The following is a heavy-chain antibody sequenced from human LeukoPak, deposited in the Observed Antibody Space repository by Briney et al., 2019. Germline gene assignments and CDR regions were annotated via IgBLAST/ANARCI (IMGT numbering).Heavy chain of an antibody. Sequence: SETLSLTCTVSGGSISNKYWSWIRQPPGKGLEWIGYIYYSGSTNYNPSLKSRVTILVDTSKNQFSLKLSSVTAADTAVYYCAGDIAAAGPTSFDYWGQGTLVTVSS. CDR2: IYYSGST. J-gene: IGHJ4*02. D-gene: IGHD6-13*01. V-gene: IGHV4-59*08. CDR1: GGSISNKY. CDR3: AGDIAAAGPTSFDY.